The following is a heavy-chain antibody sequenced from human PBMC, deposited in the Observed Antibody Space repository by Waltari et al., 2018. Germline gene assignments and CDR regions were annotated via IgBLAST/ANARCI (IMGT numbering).Heavy chain of an antibody. V-gene: IGHV4-39*07. J-gene: IGHJ5*02. Sequence: QLQLQESGPGLVKPSETLSLTCTVSGGSISSSSYYWGWIRQPPGKGLEWIGSIYYSGSTYYNPSHKSRVTISVDTSKNQFSLKLSSVTAAETAVYYWARCKEVGGWFDPWGQGTLVTVSS. CDR1: GGSISSSSYY. CDR2: IYYSGST. CDR3: ARCKEVGGWFDP. D-gene: IGHD2-8*01.